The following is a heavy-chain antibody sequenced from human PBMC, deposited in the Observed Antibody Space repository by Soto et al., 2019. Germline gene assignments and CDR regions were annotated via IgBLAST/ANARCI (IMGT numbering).Heavy chain of an antibody. V-gene: IGHV3-23*01. CDR2: ISGSGST. CDR3: AKDVTVAATHTVPTA. D-gene: IGHD6-19*01. J-gene: IGHJ5*02. Sequence: GGSLRLSCAASGFTFSSYAMSWLRQAPGKGLEWVSAISGSGSTYYADSVKGRFTISRDNSKNTLYLQMNSLRAEYTAVYYCAKDVTVAATHTVPTAWGQGTLVTVSS. CDR1: GFTFSSYA.